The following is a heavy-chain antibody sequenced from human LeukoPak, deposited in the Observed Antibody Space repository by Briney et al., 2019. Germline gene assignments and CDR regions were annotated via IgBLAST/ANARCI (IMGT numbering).Heavy chain of an antibody. CDR3: ARDRLEHGSRFFDY. J-gene: IGHJ4*02. CDR2: IKQDGSEK. V-gene: IGHV3-7*01. Sequence: GGSLRLSCTASGFTFSNYWMSWVRQAPGKGLEWVANIKQDGSEKYYVDSVKGRFTISRDNAKNTLYLQMNSLRAEDTAVYYCARDRLEHGSRFFDYWGQGTLVTVSS. CDR1: GFTFSNYW. D-gene: IGHD1/OR15-1a*01.